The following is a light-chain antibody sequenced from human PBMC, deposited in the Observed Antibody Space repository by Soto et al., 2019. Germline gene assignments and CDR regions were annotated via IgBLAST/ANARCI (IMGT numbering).Light chain of an antibody. J-gene: IGLJ1*01. CDR1: SSDVGGYNY. CDR2: DVS. Sequence: QSALTQPASVSGSPGQSITISCTGTSSDVGGYNYVSWYQHHPGKAPKLMIYDVSNRPSGVSNRFSGSKSGNTASLIISGLQAEDEADYYCSSYTSSSTLSTYGFGPGTKVTVL. V-gene: IGLV2-14*03. CDR3: SSYTSSSTLSTYG.